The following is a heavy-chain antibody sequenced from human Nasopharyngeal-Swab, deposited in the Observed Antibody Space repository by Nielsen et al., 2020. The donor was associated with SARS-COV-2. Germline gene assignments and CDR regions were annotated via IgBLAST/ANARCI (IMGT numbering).Heavy chain of an antibody. CDR3: ARGGSGSYLPNY. CDR2: INAGNGNT. V-gene: IGHV1-3*01. D-gene: IGHD1-26*01. Sequence: WVRQAPGQRLEWMGWINAGNGNTKYSQKFQGRVTITRDTSASTAYMELSSLRSEETSVYYCARGGSGSYLPNYWGQGTLVTVSS. J-gene: IGHJ4*02.